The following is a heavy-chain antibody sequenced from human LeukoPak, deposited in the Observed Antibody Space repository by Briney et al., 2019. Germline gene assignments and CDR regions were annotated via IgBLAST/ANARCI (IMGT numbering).Heavy chain of an antibody. D-gene: IGHD3-10*01. J-gene: IGHJ4*02. CDR1: GFTFSNYG. V-gene: IGHV3-33*01. Sequence: GSLRLSCAAAGFTFSNYGMHLVRQALGKGLEWVAVIFYDGSKMYYGDSVKGRFTISRDNSKNMVYLQMSSLRAEDTAVYYCTRDIKSVYFDYWGQGTLVTVSS. CDR2: IFYDGSKM. CDR3: TRDIKSVYFDY.